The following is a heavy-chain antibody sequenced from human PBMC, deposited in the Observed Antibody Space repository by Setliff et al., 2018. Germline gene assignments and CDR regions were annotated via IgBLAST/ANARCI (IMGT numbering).Heavy chain of an antibody. J-gene: IGHJ4*02. CDR3: ARGAPGRYCSGGSCSYFDY. CDR2: INPSGGNT. D-gene: IGHD2-15*01. CDR1: GYSFTTHY. Sequence: GASVKVSCKTFGYSFTTHYIHWVRQAPGQGLEWMGIINPSGGNTKSVENLQGRLTMTRDTSTSTVYMELSSLRSDDTAVYYCARGAPGRYCSGGSCSYFDYWGQGTLVTVSS. V-gene: IGHV1-46*04.